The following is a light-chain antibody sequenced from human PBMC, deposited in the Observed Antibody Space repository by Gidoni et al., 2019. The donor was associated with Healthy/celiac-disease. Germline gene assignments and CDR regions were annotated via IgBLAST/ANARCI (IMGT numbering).Light chain of an antibody. CDR2: GAS. CDR3: QQDGSSPYT. Sequence: DIVLTQSPGTLSLSPGERATLSCRASQSVSSSYLAWYQQKPGQAPRLLIYGASSRATVIPDRFSGSGSGTDFTLTISRLEPEDFAVYYCQQDGSSPYTFGQGTKLEIK. V-gene: IGKV3-20*01. J-gene: IGKJ2*01. CDR1: QSVSSSY.